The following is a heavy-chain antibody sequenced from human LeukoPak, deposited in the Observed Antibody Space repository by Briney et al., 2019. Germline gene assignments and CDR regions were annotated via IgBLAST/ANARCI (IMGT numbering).Heavy chain of an antibody. D-gene: IGHD3-10*01. J-gene: IGHJ4*02. CDR3: ARENYYRIGRFDRAYLDD. Sequence: ASVKVSCKASASTFSTYAIHWVRQAPGQGLEWMGWISTGNGNTRYSKAFQDRVTIARDTSASTVYMDLRGLRSEGMAVYYCARENYYRIGRFDRAYLDDWGQGTLVTVSS. CDR1: ASTFSTYA. V-gene: IGHV1-3*03. CDR2: ISTGNGNT.